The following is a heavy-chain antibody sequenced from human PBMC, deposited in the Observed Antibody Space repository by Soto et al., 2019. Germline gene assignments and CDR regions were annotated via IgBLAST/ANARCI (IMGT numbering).Heavy chain of an antibody. CDR1: GFTFDDYA. CDR2: ISWNSDNI. V-gene: IGHV3-9*01. CDR3: TTLSWDASDWH. Sequence: GGSLRLSCAASGFTFDDYAMHWVRQAPGKGLEWVSGISWNSDNIVYADSVKGRFTISRDNAKNSLYLQMNSLRAEDTAVYYCTTLSWDASDWHWGLGALVTVSS. J-gene: IGHJ4*02. D-gene: IGHD6-19*01.